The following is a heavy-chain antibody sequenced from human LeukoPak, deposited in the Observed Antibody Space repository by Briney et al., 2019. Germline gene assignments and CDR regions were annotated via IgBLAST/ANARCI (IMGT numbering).Heavy chain of an antibody. J-gene: IGHJ4*02. V-gene: IGHV4-30-4*01. CDR1: GGSISSGDYY. D-gene: IGHD2-15*01. Sequence: SQTLSLTCTVSGGSISSGDYYWSWIRQPPGKGLEWIGYTYYSGSTYYNPSLKSRVTISVDTSKNQFSLKLSSVTAADTAVYYCAREGGSGCSGGSCYPGAIDYWGQGTLVTVSS. CDR3: AREGGSGCSGGSCYPGAIDY. CDR2: TYYSGST.